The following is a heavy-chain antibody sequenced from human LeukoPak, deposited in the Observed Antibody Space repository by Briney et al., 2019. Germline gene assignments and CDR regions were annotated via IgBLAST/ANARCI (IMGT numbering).Heavy chain of an antibody. CDR2: INHSGST. V-gene: IGHV4-34*01. D-gene: IGHD2-21*01. Sequence: SETPSLTCAVCGGSFSGYYWSWIRQPPGKGLEWIGEINHSGSTNYNPSLKSRVTISVDTSKNQFSLKLSSVTAADTAVYYCARGHGLWSPLNWFDPWGQGTLVTVSS. CDR1: GGSFSGYY. J-gene: IGHJ5*02. CDR3: ARGHGLWSPLNWFDP.